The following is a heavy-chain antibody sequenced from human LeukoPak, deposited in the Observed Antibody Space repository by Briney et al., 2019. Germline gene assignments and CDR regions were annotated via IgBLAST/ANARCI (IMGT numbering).Heavy chain of an antibody. V-gene: IGHV1-18*01. Sequence: ASVKVSCTASGYTFTSYGISWVRQAPGQGLGWMGWISAYNGNTNYAQKLQGRVTVTTPSSTSRACMELRCLRSVDTAVYYCARAPSIDTYYYDSSGYLGPLDYWGRGTLVTVSS. J-gene: IGHJ4*02. D-gene: IGHD3-22*01. CDR2: ISAYNGNT. CDR3: ARAPSIDTYYYDSSGYLGPLDY. CDR1: GYTFTSYG.